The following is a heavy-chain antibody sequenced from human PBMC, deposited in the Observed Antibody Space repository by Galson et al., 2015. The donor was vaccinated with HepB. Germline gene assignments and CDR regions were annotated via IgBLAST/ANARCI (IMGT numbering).Heavy chain of an antibody. D-gene: IGHD6-13*01. CDR1: GFTVSSNY. V-gene: IGHV3-66*01. CDR3: ASGYSSSWYYPFDY. J-gene: IGHJ4*02. Sequence: SLRLSCAASGFTVSSNYMSWVRQAPGKGLEWVSVIYSGGSTYYADSVKGRFTISRDNSKNTLYLQMNSLRAEDTAVYYCASGYSSSWYYPFDYWGQGTLVTVSS. CDR2: IYSGGST.